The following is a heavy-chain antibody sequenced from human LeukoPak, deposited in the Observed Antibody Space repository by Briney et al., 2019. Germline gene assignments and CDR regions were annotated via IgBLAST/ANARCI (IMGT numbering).Heavy chain of an antibody. CDR2: INTSGSS. V-gene: IGHV4-4*07. J-gene: IGHJ5*02. Sequence: PSETLSLTCTVSGGSISNYYWSWIRQPAGKGLEWIGRINTSGSSNYNPFLKSRVTMSVDTSKNQFSLKLSHVTAADTAVYYCAREVSVGPTRTLDPWGQGTLVTVSS. CDR3: AREVSVGPTRTLDP. D-gene: IGHD1-26*01. CDR1: GGSISNYY.